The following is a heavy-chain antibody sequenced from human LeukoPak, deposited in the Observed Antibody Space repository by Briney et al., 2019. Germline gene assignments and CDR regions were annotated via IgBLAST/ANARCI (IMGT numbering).Heavy chain of an antibody. CDR2: INPNSGNT. CDR1: GYTFISHD. CDR3: ARAGRFDSGHAWFDP. Sequence: GASVKVSCKASGYTFISHDINWVRQATGQGLEWMGWINPNSGNTGYAQKFQGRVTFTRNTSISTAYMELSSLRSEDTAVYYCARAGRFDSGHAWFDPWGQETLVTVS. D-gene: IGHD5-12*01. V-gene: IGHV1-8*03. J-gene: IGHJ5*02.